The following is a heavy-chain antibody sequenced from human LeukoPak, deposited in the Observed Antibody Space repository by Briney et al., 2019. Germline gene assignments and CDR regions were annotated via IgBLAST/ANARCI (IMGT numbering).Heavy chain of an antibody. V-gene: IGHV3-48*01. CDR2: IGHTGTVM. J-gene: IGHJ4*02. CDR1: GFTFSIHS. Sequence: GGSLRLSCAASGFTFSIHSMNWVRQAPGKGLEWVSYIGHTGTVMYHADSVKGRFTISRDNARNSLYLQMNSLRAEDTAVYYCAKDPSGTRYFDYWGQGTLVTVSS. CDR3: AKDPSGTRYFDY. D-gene: IGHD2-2*01.